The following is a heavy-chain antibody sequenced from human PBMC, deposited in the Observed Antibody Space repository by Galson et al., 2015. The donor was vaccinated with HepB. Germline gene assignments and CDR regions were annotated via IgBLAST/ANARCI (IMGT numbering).Heavy chain of an antibody. Sequence: SVKVSCKASGYTFTSYDINWVRQATGQGLEWMGWMNPNSGNTGYAQKFQGRVTMTRNTSISTAYMELSSLRSEDTAVYYCARVRSAAALKGYYFDYWGQGTLVTVSS. V-gene: IGHV1-8*01. CDR2: MNPNSGNT. J-gene: IGHJ4*02. CDR1: GYTFTSYD. CDR3: ARVRSAAALKGYYFDY. D-gene: IGHD6-13*01.